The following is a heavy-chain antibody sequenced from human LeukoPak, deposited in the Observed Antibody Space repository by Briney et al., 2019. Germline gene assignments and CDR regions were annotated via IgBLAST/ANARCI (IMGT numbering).Heavy chain of an antibody. Sequence: GGSLRLSCAASGFTLSSYWMSWVRQAPGKGLEWVANIKQDRSEKYYVDSVKGRFTISRDNAKNSLYLQMNSLRAEDTAVYYCARQKYLRGPDVEYFDYWGQGTLVTVSS. J-gene: IGHJ4*02. CDR3: ARQKYLRGPDVEYFDY. D-gene: IGHD5/OR15-5a*01. CDR1: GFTLSSYW. CDR2: IKQDRSEK. V-gene: IGHV3-7*01.